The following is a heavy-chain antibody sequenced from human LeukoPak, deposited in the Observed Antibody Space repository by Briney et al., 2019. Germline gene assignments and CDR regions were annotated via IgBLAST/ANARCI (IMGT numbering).Heavy chain of an antibody. J-gene: IGHJ4*02. CDR3: ARKESVLLWFGEAYFDY. D-gene: IGHD3-10*01. CDR1: GGSISSSNW. Sequence: SGTLSLTCAVSGGSISSSNWWSWVRQPPGKGLEWIGEIYHSGSTNYNPSLKSRVTISVDKSKNQFSLKLSSVTAADTAVYYCARKESVLLWFGEAYFDYWGQGTLVTVSS. V-gene: IGHV4-4*02. CDR2: IYHSGST.